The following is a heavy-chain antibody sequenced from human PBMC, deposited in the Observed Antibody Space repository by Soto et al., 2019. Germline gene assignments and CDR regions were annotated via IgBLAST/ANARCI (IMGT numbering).Heavy chain of an antibody. CDR1: GYTFTNYG. CDR3: ARDYGEGPADY. Sequence: ASVKVSCKASGYTFTNYGFSWVRQAPGQGLEWMGWISTYNGDTNYEQKFQGRVTMSTDTSTSTAQMELRSPRFDDTAVYYCARDYGEGPADYWGQGTQVTVSS. V-gene: IGHV1-18*01. D-gene: IGHD4-17*01. CDR2: ISTYNGDT. J-gene: IGHJ4*02.